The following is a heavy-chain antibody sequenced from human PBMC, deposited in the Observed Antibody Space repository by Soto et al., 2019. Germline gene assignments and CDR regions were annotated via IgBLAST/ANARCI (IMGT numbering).Heavy chain of an antibody. CDR2: INNRGDDI. V-gene: IGHV3-11*01. J-gene: IGHJ5*02. Sequence: QLQLVESGGGLVRPGGSLRLSCAASGFTFNDFYMIWFRQAPGSGLEWLAYINNRGDDIYYADSVRGRFTISRDNGKNSFYIHMLSLRVEGTALYFCLRDLLYGVCGSTGFDAWGKGMPVTVSA. CDR1: GFTFNDFY. CDR3: LRDLLYGVCGSTGFDA. D-gene: IGHD2-8*01.